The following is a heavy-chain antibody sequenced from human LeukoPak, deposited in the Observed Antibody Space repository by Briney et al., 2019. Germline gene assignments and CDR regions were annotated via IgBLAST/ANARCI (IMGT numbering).Heavy chain of an antibody. D-gene: IGHD3-22*01. Sequence: SETLSLTCTVSGGSISSYYWSWIRQPPGKGLEWIGYIYYSGSTNYNPSLKSRVTISVDTSKNQFSLKLSSVTAADTAVYYCAGLGAMIVVVEGAFDIWGQGTMVTVSS. J-gene: IGHJ3*02. CDR1: GGSISSYY. CDR3: AGLGAMIVVVEGAFDI. V-gene: IGHV4-59*08. CDR2: IYYSGST.